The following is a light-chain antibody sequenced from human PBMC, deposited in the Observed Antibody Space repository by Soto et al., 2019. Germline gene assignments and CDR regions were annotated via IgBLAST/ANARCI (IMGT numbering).Light chain of an antibody. V-gene: IGKV3-15*01. CDR1: QTVCSN. CDR3: QQYNNWPLT. CDR2: GAS. Sequence: EIVRSQSPATLSVSLGELATPSFRASQTVCSNLAWYQQKPGQSPRLLIYGASTRATGIPARFSGSGSGTEFTLTISSLQSEDFAVYYCQQYNNWPLTFGGGTKVDIK. J-gene: IGKJ4*01.